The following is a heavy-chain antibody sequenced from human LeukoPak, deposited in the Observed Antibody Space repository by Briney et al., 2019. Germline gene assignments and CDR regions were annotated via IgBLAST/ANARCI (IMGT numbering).Heavy chain of an antibody. D-gene: IGHD5-18*01. CDR2: ITSSSSTI. CDR1: GFTFSNYN. CDR3: AKVWDGYSGEDY. J-gene: IGHJ4*02. V-gene: IGHV3-48*01. Sequence: PGGSLRLSCAAFGFTFSNYNMIWVRQAPGKGLECISYITSSSSTIHYADSVKGRFTISRDNAKKSLYLQMNSLRADDTAVYYCAKVWDGYSGEDYWGQGTLVTVSS.